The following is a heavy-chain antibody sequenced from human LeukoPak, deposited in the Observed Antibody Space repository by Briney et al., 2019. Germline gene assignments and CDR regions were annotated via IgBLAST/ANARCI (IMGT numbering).Heavy chain of an antibody. Sequence: ASVKVSCKASGYTFTSYYMHRVRQAPGQGLEWMRIINPSGGSTSYAQKFQGRVTMTRDMSTSTVYMELSSLRSEDTAVYYCARGSQDAGFLEWLLRKEIDYWGQGTLVTVSS. V-gene: IGHV1-46*01. D-gene: IGHD3-3*01. CDR3: ARGSQDAGFLEWLLRKEIDY. J-gene: IGHJ4*02. CDR2: INPSGGST. CDR1: GYTFTSYY.